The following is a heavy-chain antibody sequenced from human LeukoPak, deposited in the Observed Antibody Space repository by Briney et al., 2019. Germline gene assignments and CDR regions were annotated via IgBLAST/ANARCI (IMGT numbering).Heavy chain of an antibody. D-gene: IGHD1-1*01. CDR2: ISGDGGTI. Sequence: GGSLRLSCAASGFTLRPYAMHWVRQAPGKGLEYVASISGDGGTISYPDSVKGRFAISRDNSKNTVYLQMGRLRTEDMGVYYCARMATGAAGGGLDVWGQGTTVIVS. J-gene: IGHJ6*02. V-gene: IGHV3-64*02. CDR3: ARMATGAAGGGLDV. CDR1: GFTLRPYA.